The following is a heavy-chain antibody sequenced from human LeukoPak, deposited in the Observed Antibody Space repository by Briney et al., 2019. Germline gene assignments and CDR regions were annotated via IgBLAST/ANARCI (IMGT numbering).Heavy chain of an antibody. J-gene: IGHJ4*02. D-gene: IGHD6-6*01. Sequence: PSETLSLTCTVSGGSISSSNYYWGWIRQPPGKGLECIGSIYYSGRIYYKSSLKSRVTISVDTSKNQFSLKMSSVTAADTAVYYCARIVYSSSTDYWGQGTLVTVSS. CDR1: GGSISSSNYY. CDR2: IYYSGRI. CDR3: ARIVYSSSTDY. V-gene: IGHV4-39*07.